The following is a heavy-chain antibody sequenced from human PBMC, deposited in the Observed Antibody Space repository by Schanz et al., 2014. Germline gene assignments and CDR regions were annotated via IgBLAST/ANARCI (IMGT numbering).Heavy chain of an antibody. CDR1: GYTFTSHG. V-gene: IGHV1-18*01. Sequence: QVQLVQSGAEVKKPGASVKVSCKASGYTFTSHGISWVRQAPGQGLEWRGWITAYNGDTNYALKLQGRVTMTTDTSTGTDYMEQRNLRSDDTALYYCTRGGYGDALSAFDIWGQGTMVTVSS. CDR3: TRGGYGDALSAFDI. D-gene: IGHD5-18*01. J-gene: IGHJ3*02. CDR2: ITAYNGDT.